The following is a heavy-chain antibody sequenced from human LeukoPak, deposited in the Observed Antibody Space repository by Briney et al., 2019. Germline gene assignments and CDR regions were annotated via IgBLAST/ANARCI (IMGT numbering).Heavy chain of an antibody. Sequence: SETLSLTCTVSGGSISSGDYYWSWLRQPPGKGLEWIGYIYYSGSTYYNPSLKSRVTISVDTSKNQFSLKLSSVTAADTAVYYCARDRGATVTSSTYYFDYWGQGTLVTVSS. CDR3: ARDRGATVTSSTYYFDY. V-gene: IGHV4-30-4*01. J-gene: IGHJ4*02. D-gene: IGHD4-17*01. CDR2: IYYSGST. CDR1: GGSISSGDYY.